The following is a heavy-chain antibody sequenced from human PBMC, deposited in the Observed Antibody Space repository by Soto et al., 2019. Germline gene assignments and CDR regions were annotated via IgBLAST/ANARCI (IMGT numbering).Heavy chain of an antibody. Sequence: ASVKVSCKASGYTFTSYGISWVRQAPGQGLEWMGWISAYNGNTNYAQKLQGRVTMTTDTSTSTAYMELRSLRSDDTAVYYCARDRYYDFWGGYYAFDYWGQGTLVTVSS. V-gene: IGHV1-18*01. CDR1: GYTFTSYG. J-gene: IGHJ4*02. CDR3: ARDRYYDFWGGYYAFDY. CDR2: ISAYNGNT. D-gene: IGHD3-3*01.